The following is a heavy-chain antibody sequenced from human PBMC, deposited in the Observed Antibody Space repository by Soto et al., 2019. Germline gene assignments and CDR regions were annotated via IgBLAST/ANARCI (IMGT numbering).Heavy chain of an antibody. V-gene: IGHV3-74*01. J-gene: IGHJ4*01. CDR1: GFTFSNYW. CDR3: ARDVGGKFGY. Sequence: EVQLVESGGYLLQPGRSLRLSCEVSGFTFSNYWMHWVRQASGEGLVWVSRIDTDGSTTNYADSVHGRFTISRDNAKSTLYLQMNSLRVEDTAVYYCARDVGGKFGYWGHGTLVTVSS. CDR2: IDTDGSTT. D-gene: IGHD2-15*01.